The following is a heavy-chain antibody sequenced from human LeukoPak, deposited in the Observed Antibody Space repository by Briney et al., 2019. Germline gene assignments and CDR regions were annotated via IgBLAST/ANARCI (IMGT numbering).Heavy chain of an antibody. CDR2: ISSSGSTI. Sequence: GGSLRLSCAASGFTFSSYEMNWVRQAPGKGLEWVSYISSSGSTIYYADSVKGRFTISRDNAKNSLYLQMNSPRAEDTAVYYCARYYYDSSGKNLGYWGQGTLVTVSS. CDR1: GFTFSSYE. J-gene: IGHJ4*02. V-gene: IGHV3-48*03. CDR3: ARYYYDSSGKNLGY. D-gene: IGHD3-22*01.